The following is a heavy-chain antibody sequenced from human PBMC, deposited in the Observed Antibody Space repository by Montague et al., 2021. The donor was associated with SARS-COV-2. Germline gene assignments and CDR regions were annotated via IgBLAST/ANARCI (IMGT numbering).Heavy chain of an antibody. CDR1: GESFSGYF. CDR2: TTHDGET. Sequence: SETLSLTCAVRGESFSGYFCTWICKPPGKGLEWIGDTTHDGETNYSPSLKSRVTISADKYKSKFSLNLYSVTAADTDVYYCARGQSNLKYWGQGTLVTVSS. D-gene: IGHD6-6*01. CDR3: ARGQSNLKY. J-gene: IGHJ4*02. V-gene: IGHV4-34*01.